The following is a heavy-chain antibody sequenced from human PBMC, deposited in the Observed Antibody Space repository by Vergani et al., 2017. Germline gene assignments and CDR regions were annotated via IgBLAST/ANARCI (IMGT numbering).Heavy chain of an antibody. Sequence: QVQLQESGPGLVKPSQTLSLTCTVSGGSISSGGYYWSWIRQHPGKGLEWLGEINHSGSTYYKPSLKSRVTISVDTSKNQFSLKLNSLTAADTAVYYCARDIRGPWGPEYGMDVWGQGTTVTVSS. V-gene: IGHV4-31*03. CDR2: INHSGST. D-gene: IGHD7-27*01. CDR3: ARDIRGPWGPEYGMDV. J-gene: IGHJ6*02. CDR1: GGSISSGGYY.